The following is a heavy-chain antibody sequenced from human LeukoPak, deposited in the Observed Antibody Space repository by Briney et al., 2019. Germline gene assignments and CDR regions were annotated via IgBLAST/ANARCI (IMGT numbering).Heavy chain of an antibody. CDR1: GVSISSTSYY. Sequence: SETLSLTCTVSGVSISSTSYYWSWIRQPAGEALEYIGRIYTSGSTKYNPSLKSRVTISIDTSQNQASLRLTSVTAADTAVYYCARAKFGTAMLMDVWGKGTTVIVSS. CDR3: ARAKFGTAMLMDV. J-gene: IGHJ6*03. V-gene: IGHV4-61*02. CDR2: IYTSGST. D-gene: IGHD5-18*01.